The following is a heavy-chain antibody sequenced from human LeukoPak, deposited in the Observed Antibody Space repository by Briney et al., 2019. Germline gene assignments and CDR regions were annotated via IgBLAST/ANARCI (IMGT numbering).Heavy chain of an antibody. Sequence: SETLSLTCTVSGGSISGYYWSWIRQPPGKGLEWIGYMYYSGGTNYNPSLKSRVTISVDMSQNQFSLNLSSVTAADTAVYYCARSGSGSGSYYNSAYYYYGMDVWGQGTTVTVSS. CDR3: ARSGSGSGSYYNSAYYYYGMDV. V-gene: IGHV4-59*01. D-gene: IGHD3-10*01. CDR1: GGSISGYY. CDR2: MYYSGGT. J-gene: IGHJ6*02.